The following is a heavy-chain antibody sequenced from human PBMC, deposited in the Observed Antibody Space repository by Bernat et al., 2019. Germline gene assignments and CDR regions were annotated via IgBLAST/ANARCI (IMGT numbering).Heavy chain of an antibody. CDR2: INPKSGDT. J-gene: IGHJ5*02. CDR3: ARDPDVYGDSLTWFDT. CDR1: GYTFTGYY. D-gene: IGHD4-17*01. Sequence: QVQLVQSGAEVKTPGASVKVSCKASGYTFTGYYMHWVRQAPGQGLEYMGWINPKSGDTHYTQNFQGRVTMTRDTSIRTVYMEVSRLRSDDTAVYFCARDPDVYGDSLTWFDTWGQGTLVAVSS. V-gene: IGHV1-2*02.